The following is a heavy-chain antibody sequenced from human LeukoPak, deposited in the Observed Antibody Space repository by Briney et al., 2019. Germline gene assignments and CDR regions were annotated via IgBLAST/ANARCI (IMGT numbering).Heavy chain of an antibody. CDR1: GFTFDTYTM. CDR2: IHHSGSSGST. V-gene: IGHV4-4*02. D-gene: IGHD3-10*01. Sequence: GSLRLSCTASGFTFDTYTMNWVRQAPWKGLEWIGEIHHSGSSGSTNYNPSLRSRVTVSVDKSKNQFSLKLSSVTAADTAVYYCTRASWFGELLKSFDIWGQGTMVTVSS. J-gene: IGHJ3*02. CDR3: TRASWFGELLKSFDI.